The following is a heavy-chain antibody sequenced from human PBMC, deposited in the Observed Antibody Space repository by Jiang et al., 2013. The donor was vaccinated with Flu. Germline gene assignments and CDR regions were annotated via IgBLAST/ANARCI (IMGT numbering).Heavy chain of an antibody. CDR1: GFTFSSNA. CDR2: ISYDGSNK. Sequence: GRSLRLSCAASGFTFSSNAMHWVRQAPGKGLEWVAVISYDGSNKYYADSVKGRFSISRDNSKNTLYLQMNSLRAEDTAVYYCARDDGYSTRWYLGNYWGQGTLVTVSS. D-gene: IGHD6-13*01. CDR3: ARDDGYSTRWYLGNY. V-gene: IGHV3-30*04. J-gene: IGHJ4*02.